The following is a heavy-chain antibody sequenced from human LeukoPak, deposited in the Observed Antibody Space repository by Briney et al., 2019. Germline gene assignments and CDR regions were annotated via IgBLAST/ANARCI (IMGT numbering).Heavy chain of an antibody. J-gene: IGHJ4*02. V-gene: IGHV3-30-3*01. Sequence: GGSLRLSCAASGFTFSSYAMHWVRQAPGKGLEWVAVISYDGSNKYYADSVKGRFTISRDNSKNKLYLQMNSLRAEDTAVYYCASRGVFLGGYFDYWGQGTLVTVSS. CDR1: GFTFSSYA. CDR2: ISYDGSNK. D-gene: IGHD3-10*01. CDR3: ASRGVFLGGYFDY.